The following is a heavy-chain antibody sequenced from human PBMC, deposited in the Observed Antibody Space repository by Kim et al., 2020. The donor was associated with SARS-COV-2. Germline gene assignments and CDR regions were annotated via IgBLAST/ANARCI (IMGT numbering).Heavy chain of an antibody. CDR2: IIPIFGTA. Sequence: SVKVSCKASGGTFSSYAISWVRQAPGQGLEWMGGIIPIFGTANYAQKFQGRVTITADESTSTAYMELSSLRSEDTAVYYCARGTAYGYVGYFYYYGMDVWGQGTTVTVSS. J-gene: IGHJ6*02. CDR1: GGTFSSYA. V-gene: IGHV1-69*13. CDR3: ARGTAYGYVGYFYYYGMDV. D-gene: IGHD5-18*01.